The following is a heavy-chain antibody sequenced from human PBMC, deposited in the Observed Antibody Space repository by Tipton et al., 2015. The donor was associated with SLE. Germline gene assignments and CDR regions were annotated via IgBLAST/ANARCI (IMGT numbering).Heavy chain of an antibody. CDR1: RFTFGDYA. CDR3: ARGASWWLQPYYYYMDV. V-gene: IGHV3-9*01. J-gene: IGHJ6*03. D-gene: IGHD2-8*02. Sequence: SLRLSCADSRFTFGDYAMHWVRQAPGKGLEWVSGISRDSGTINYADSVRGRFTISRDNAKNSLYLQMNGLRREDTALYFCARGASWWLQPYYYYMDVWGKGTTVTVSS. CDR2: ISRDSGTI.